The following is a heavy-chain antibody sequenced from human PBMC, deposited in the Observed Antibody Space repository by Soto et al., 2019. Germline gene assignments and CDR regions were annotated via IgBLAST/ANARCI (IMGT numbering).Heavy chain of an antibody. V-gene: IGHV1-69*12. CDR3: ARHVPAAGYYYGMDV. CDR2: IIPIFGTA. Sequence: QDQLVQSGAEVKKPGSSVKVSCKASGGTFSSYAISWVRQAPGQGLEWMGGIIPIFGTANYAQKFQGRVTITADESTSTAYRELSRLRSEDTAVYYGARHVPAAGYYYGMDVWGQGTTVTVSS. D-gene: IGHD2-2*01. CDR1: GGTFSSYA. J-gene: IGHJ6*02.